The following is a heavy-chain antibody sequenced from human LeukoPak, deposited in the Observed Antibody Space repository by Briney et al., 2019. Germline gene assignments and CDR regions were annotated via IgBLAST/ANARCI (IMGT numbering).Heavy chain of an antibody. J-gene: IGHJ6*03. CDR2: INPSGGST. CDR1: GYTFTSYY. CDR3: ALWGYSGYEPPYYYMDV. D-gene: IGHD5-12*01. Sequence: ASVKVSCKASGYTFTSYYMHWVRQAPGQGLEWMGIINPSGGSTSYAQKFQGRVTITADESTSTAYMELSSLRSEDTAVYYCALWGYSGYEPPYYYMDVWGKGTTVTVSS. V-gene: IGHV1-46*01.